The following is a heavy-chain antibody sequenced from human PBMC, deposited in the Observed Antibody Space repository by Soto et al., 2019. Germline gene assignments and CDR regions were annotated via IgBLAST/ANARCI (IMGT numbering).Heavy chain of an antibody. CDR2: ISGSGGST. CDR3: AKVNYYDSSGPIYFDY. Sequence: GSLRLSCAASGFTFSSYAMSWVRQAPGKGLEWVSAISGSGGSTYYADSVKGRFTISRDNSKNTLYLQMNSLRAEDTAVYYCAKVNYYDSSGPIYFDYWGQGTLVTVSS. CDR1: GFTFSSYA. D-gene: IGHD3-22*01. J-gene: IGHJ4*02. V-gene: IGHV3-23*01.